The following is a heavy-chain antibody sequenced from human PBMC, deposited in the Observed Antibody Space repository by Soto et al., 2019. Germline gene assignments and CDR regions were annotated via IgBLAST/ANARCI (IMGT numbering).Heavy chain of an antibody. CDR1: GFTFSSYA. V-gene: IGHV3-30-3*01. CDR2: ISYDGSNK. CDR3: ARDPILYSSGWFFDY. D-gene: IGHD6-19*01. Sequence: AASGFTFSSYAMHWVRQAPGKGLEWVAVISYDGSNKYYADTVKGRFTISRDNSKNTLYLQMNSLRAEDTAVYYCARDPILYSSGWFFDYWGQGTLVTVSS. J-gene: IGHJ4*02.